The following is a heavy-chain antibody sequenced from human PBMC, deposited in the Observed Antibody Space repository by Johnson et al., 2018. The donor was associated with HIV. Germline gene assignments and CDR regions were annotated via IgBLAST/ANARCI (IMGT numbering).Heavy chain of an antibody. V-gene: IGHV3-23*04. Sequence: VQLVESGGGLVQPGGSLRLSCAASGFTFSSYAMSWVRQAPGKGLEWVSAISGSGGSTYYADSVKGRFTISRDNAKNSLYLQMNSLRAEDTALYYCAKDTERDYYDSSGYPLGDAFDIWGQGTMVTVSS. CDR3: AKDTERDYYDSSGYPLGDAFDI. CDR2: ISGSGGST. D-gene: IGHD3-22*01. J-gene: IGHJ3*02. CDR1: GFTFSSYA.